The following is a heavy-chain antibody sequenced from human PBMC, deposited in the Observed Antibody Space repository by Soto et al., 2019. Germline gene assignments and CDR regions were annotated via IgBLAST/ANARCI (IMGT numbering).Heavy chain of an antibody. Sequence: GASVKVSCKASGGTFSSYTISWVRQAPGQGLEWMGRIFPILGIANYAQKFQGRVTITADKSTSTAYMELSSLRSEDTAVYYCARASGAYIGKIVYWGQGTLVTVSS. CDR1: GGTFSSYT. CDR3: ARASGAYIGKIVY. J-gene: IGHJ4*02. D-gene: IGHD4-17*01. CDR2: IFPILGIA. V-gene: IGHV1-69*02.